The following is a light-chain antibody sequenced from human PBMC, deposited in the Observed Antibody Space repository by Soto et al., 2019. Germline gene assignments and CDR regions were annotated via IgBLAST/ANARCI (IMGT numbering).Light chain of an antibody. CDR2: DAS. CDR3: QQYDNIPLT. Sequence: DIQMTQSPSSLSASVGDRVTITCQASQDISNYFNSYHQKPPKPPTLLIYDASTLETGVPSRFSGSGSGTDFTSPISSLQPEDIATYYCQQYDNIPLTFGGGTKVDIK. V-gene: IGKV1-33*01. J-gene: IGKJ4*01. CDR1: QDISNY.